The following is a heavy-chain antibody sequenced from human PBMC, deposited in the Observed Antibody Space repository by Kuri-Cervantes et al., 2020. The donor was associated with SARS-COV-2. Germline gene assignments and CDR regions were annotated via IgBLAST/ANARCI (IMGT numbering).Heavy chain of an antibody. Sequence: GESLKISCEASGFIFSDYAIDWVRQAPGKGLEWVAIISYDGRNTKFADSVKGRFTISRDNSKNALYLQMNSLRAEDTAVYFCAKDGWLLAPYYYYYMDVWGKGTTVTVSS. CDR3: AKDGWLLAPYYYYYMDV. V-gene: IGHV3-30*04. CDR1: GFIFSDYA. D-gene: IGHD3-22*01. J-gene: IGHJ6*03. CDR2: ISYDGRNT.